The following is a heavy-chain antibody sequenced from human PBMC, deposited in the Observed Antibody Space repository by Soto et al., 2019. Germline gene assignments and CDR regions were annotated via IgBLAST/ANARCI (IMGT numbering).Heavy chain of an antibody. D-gene: IGHD2-21*02. CDR2: IIPFLGTP. CDR1: GGGTLSNDG. Sequence: QVHLVQSGADVRKSGSSVRVSCTASGGGTLSNDGISWVRQAPGQGLEWLGRIIPFLGTPDYSQSFQGRLTITADASTGTVYMDLRSLKSDDTAVYYCAREVVTETTWGSFDSWGQGTLVTVSS. CDR3: AREVVTETTWGSFDS. V-gene: IGHV1-69*01. J-gene: IGHJ4*02.